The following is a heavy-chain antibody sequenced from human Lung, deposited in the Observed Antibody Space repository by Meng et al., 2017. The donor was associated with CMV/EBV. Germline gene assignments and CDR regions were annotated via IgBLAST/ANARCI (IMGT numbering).Heavy chain of an antibody. Sequence: GGSXRLXXAASGFRFDDYGMHWVRQTPGKGLEGVAFIRHDGTNKFYGDSVKGRFTISRDNSKNTVYLQMNSLRPGETAVYYCAKDLLLFGGPNAYFDQWGQGXLVTVSS. J-gene: IGHJ4*02. D-gene: IGHD3-16*01. CDR1: GFRFDDYG. CDR2: IRHDGTNK. V-gene: IGHV3-30*02. CDR3: AKDLLLFGGPNAYFDQ.